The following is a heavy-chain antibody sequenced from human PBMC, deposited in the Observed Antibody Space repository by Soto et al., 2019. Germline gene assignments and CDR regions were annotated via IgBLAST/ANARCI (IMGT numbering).Heavy chain of an antibody. J-gene: IGHJ1*01. V-gene: IGHV3-23*01. CDR2: ISGSGGST. CDR1: GFTFSSYA. D-gene: IGHD6-19*01. Sequence: EVQLLESGGGLVQPGGSLRLSCAASGFTFSSYAMSWVRQAPGKGLEWVSAISGSGGSTYYADSVKGRFTISRDNSKNTLYLQMNSLRAEDTAVYYCAKEPAASRIAVAGRFLRYFQHWGQGTLVTVSS. CDR3: AKEPAASRIAVAGRFLRYFQH.